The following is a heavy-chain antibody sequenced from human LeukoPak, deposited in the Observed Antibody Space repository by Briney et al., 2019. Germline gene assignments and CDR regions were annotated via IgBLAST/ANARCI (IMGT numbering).Heavy chain of an antibody. CDR1: GFIFTNYF. CDR2: IYSGGST. Sequence: GGSLRLSCAASGFIFTNYFMSWVRQAPGKGLEWVSVIYSGGSTYYADSVKGRYTISRDNAKNTLYLQMNSLRAEDTAVYYCARDPSFDYWGQGTLVTVSS. J-gene: IGHJ4*02. V-gene: IGHV3-53*01. CDR3: ARDPSFDY.